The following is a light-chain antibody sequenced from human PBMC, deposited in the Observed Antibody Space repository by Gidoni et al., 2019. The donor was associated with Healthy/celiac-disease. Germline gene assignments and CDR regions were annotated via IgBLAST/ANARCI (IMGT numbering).Light chain of an antibody. CDR2: EVS. J-gene: IGLJ3*02. CDR1: SSDLGGYNY. V-gene: IGLV2-14*01. CDR3: SSYTSSSTPLWV. Sequence: QSALTQPASVSGSPGQSITISCTGTSSDLGGYNYVSWYQQHPGKAPKLMIYEVSNRPSGVPNRFSGSKSGNTASLTISGLQAEDEADYYCSSYTSSSTPLWVFGGGTKLTVL.